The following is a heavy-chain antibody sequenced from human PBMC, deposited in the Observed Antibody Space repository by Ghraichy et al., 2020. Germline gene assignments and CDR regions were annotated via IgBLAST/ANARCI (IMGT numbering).Heavy chain of an antibody. J-gene: IGHJ4*02. CDR1: GGSINNYF. Sequence: SCTVSGGSINNYFWSWIRQPPGKGLEWIGYVYYSGSTNYNPSLESRVTISVDASKNQFSLNLTSVTAADTAVYYCARRGSGHQLVFDYWGQGTLVTVSS. D-gene: IGHD6-13*01. V-gene: IGHV4-59*08. CDR2: VYYSGST. CDR3: ARRGSGHQLVFDY.